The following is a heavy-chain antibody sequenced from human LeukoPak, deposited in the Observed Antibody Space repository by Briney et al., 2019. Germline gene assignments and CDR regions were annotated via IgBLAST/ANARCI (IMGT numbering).Heavy chain of an antibody. Sequence: SETLPLTCTVSGVSISSSNSYWGWIRQPPGKGLEWIGSIYYSGNTYYNASLKSQVSISIDTSKNQFSLKLTSVTAADTAVYYCARQTGSGLFILPGGQGTLVTVSS. CDR2: IYYSGNT. CDR1: GVSISSSNSY. CDR3: ARQTGSGLFILP. J-gene: IGHJ4*02. V-gene: IGHV4-39*01. D-gene: IGHD3/OR15-3a*01.